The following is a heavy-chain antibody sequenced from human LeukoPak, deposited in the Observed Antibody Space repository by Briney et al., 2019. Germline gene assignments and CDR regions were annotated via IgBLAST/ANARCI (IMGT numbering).Heavy chain of an antibody. CDR2: INWNGDST. V-gene: IGHV3-20*04. D-gene: IGHD2-2*02. CDR1: GFTFDDYG. CDR3: ARCSRSSTDCYSEFDI. J-gene: IGHJ3*02. Sequence: PGGSLRLSCAASGFTFDDYGMSWVRPGPGKGLDWVSAINWNGDSTGYADSVRGRFTISRDNAKNSLYLQMNSLRAEDTALYYCARCSRSSTDCYSEFDIWGQGTMVTVSS.